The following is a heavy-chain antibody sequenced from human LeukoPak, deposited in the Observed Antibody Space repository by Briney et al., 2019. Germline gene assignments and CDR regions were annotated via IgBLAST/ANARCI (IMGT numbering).Heavy chain of an antibody. V-gene: IGHV1-2*02. CDR3: AREYYDTSGRKHAFKN. CDR1: GYTFADYY. Sequence: ASVTVSCKASGYTFADYYLHWVRQAPGQGLEWMGSIDPDSGGTNYAQRFQGRVTMTRDTSISTANMELSSLGPDDTAVYYCAREYYDTSGRKHAFKNWGQGTMVTVSS. D-gene: IGHD3-22*01. J-gene: IGHJ3*02. CDR2: IDPDSGGT.